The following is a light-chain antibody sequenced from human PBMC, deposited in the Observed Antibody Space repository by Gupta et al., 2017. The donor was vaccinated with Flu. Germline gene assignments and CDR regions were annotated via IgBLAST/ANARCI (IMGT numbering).Light chain of an antibody. V-gene: IGLV2-14*01. Sequence: QSALTQPASVSGSPGQSITISCIGTSSDIGGYSYVSWFQQHPGKAPELRIYEVSNRPSGVTNRCSGSKSGNTASLTITGLQAEDEADYYCSSYTTTTWVFGGGTTLTVL. CDR1: SSDIGGYSY. CDR3: SSYTTTTWV. J-gene: IGLJ3*02. CDR2: EVS.